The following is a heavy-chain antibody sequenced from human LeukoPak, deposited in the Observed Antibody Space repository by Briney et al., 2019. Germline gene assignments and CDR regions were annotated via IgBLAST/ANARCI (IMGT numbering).Heavy chain of an antibody. Sequence: PGGSLRLSCAASGFTFSSYSMNWVRQAPGKGLEWVSSISSSSSYIYYADSVKGRFTISRDNAKNSLYLQMNSLRAEDTAVYYCARDRAYSGSLFDYWGQGTLVTVSS. CDR3: ARDRAYSGSLFDY. D-gene: IGHD1-26*01. J-gene: IGHJ4*02. V-gene: IGHV3-21*01. CDR1: GFTFSSYS. CDR2: ISSSSSYI.